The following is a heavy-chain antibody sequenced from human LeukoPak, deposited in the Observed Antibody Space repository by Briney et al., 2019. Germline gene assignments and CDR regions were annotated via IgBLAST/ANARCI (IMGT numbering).Heavy chain of an antibody. Sequence: SETLSLTCTVSGGSISSYYWSWIRQPPGKGLEWIGYIYYSGSTNYNPSLKSRVTISVDTSKNQFSLKLSSVTAADTAVYYCAGIWSSGSYFGLDYWGQGTLVTVSS. CDR3: AGIWSSGSYFGLDY. CDR2: IYYSGST. V-gene: IGHV4-59*01. D-gene: IGHD1-26*01. CDR1: GGSISSYY. J-gene: IGHJ4*02.